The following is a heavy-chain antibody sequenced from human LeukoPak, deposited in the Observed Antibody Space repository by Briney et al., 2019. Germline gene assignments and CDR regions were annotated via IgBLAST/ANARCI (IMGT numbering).Heavy chain of an antibody. CDR3: ARDAGSGYDYWWFDP. D-gene: IGHD5-12*01. Sequence: GGSLRLSCAASGFTFSSYSMNWVRQAPGEGLEWVSSISSSSSYIYYADSVKGRFTISRDNAKNSLYLQMNSLRAEDTAVYYCARDAGSGYDYWWFDPWGQGTLVTVSS. CDR2: ISSSSSYI. J-gene: IGHJ5*02. V-gene: IGHV3-21*01. CDR1: GFTFSSYS.